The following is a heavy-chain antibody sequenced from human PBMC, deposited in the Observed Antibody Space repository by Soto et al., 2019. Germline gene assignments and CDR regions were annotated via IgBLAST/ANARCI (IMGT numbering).Heavy chain of an antibody. CDR3: AHFNVVVVAATHDAFDI. CDR1: GFSLSTSGVG. D-gene: IGHD2-15*01. J-gene: IGHJ3*02. Sequence: QITLKESGPTLVKPTQTLTLTCTFSGFSLSTSGVGVGWIRQPPGKALEWLALIYWDDDKRYSPSLKSRLTITKDTSKNQVVLTMTNMDPVDTATYYCAHFNVVVVAATHDAFDIWGQGTMVTVSS. V-gene: IGHV2-5*02. CDR2: IYWDDDK.